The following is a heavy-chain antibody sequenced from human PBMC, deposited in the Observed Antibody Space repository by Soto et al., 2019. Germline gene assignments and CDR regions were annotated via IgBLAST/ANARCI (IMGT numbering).Heavy chain of an antibody. CDR3: ARAVVVVAATSYAFDI. Sequence: GASVKVSCKASGGTFSSYAISWVRQAPGQGLEWMGIINPSGGSTSYAQKFQGRVTMTRDTSTSTVYMELSSLRSEDTAVYYCARAVVVVAATSYAFDIWGQGTMVTVSS. V-gene: IGHV1-46*03. J-gene: IGHJ3*02. CDR1: GGTFSSYA. CDR2: INPSGGST. D-gene: IGHD2-15*01.